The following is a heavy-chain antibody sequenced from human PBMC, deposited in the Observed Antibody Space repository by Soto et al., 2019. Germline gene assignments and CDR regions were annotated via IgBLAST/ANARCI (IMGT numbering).Heavy chain of an antibody. D-gene: IGHD2-2*01. Sequence: SETLSLTCAASGGSISSSNWWSWVRQPPGKGLEWIGEIYHSGSTNYNPSLKSRVTISVDKSKNQFSLKLSSVTAADTAVYYCARDRPVVPAAPHNWFDPWGQGTLVTVSS. V-gene: IGHV4-4*02. CDR1: GGSISSSNW. J-gene: IGHJ5*02. CDR3: ARDRPVVPAAPHNWFDP. CDR2: IYHSGST.